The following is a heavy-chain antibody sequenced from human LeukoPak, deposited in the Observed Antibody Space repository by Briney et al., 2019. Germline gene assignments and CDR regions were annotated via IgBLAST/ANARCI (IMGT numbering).Heavy chain of an antibody. CDR2: IYYSGST. V-gene: IGHV4-59*01. CDR3: ARARSITIFGVVHNWFDP. J-gene: IGHJ5*02. Sequence: PSETLSLTCTVSGGSISSYYWSWIRQPPGKGLEWIGYIYYSGSTNYNPSPKSRVTISVDTSKNQFSLKLSSVTAADTAVYYCARARSITIFGVVHNWFDPWGQGTLVTVSS. D-gene: IGHD3-3*01. CDR1: GGSISSYY.